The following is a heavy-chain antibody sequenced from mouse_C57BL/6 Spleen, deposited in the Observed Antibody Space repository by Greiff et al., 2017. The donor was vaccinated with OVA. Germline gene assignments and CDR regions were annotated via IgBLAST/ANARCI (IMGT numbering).Heavy chain of an antibody. D-gene: IGHD1-1*01. CDR3: ARGGSYYGSSYGYAMDY. J-gene: IGHJ4*01. Sequence: QVQLQQSGAELVKPGASVKMSCKASGYTFTTYPIEWMKQNHGKSLEWIGNFHPYNDDTKYNEKFKGKATLTVEKSSSTVYLELSRLTSDDSAVYYCARGGSYYGSSYGYAMDYWGQGTSVTVSS. V-gene: IGHV1-47*01. CDR2: FHPYNDDT. CDR1: GYTFTTYP.